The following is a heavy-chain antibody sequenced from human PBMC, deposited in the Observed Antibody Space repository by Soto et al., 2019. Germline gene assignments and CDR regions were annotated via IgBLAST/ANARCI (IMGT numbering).Heavy chain of an antibody. Sequence: EVQLVESGGGLVQPGGSLRLSCVASAFTLGSYRMHWVRQAPGKGLEWLSYIDASGTVIYYADSVGGRFTVSRDNAKNTLILQRNSLRAEDTAVYYCARDLTGDAMYVWGRGTTVTVSS. J-gene: IGHJ6*02. V-gene: IGHV3-48*03. CDR2: IDASGTVI. CDR1: AFTLGSYR. CDR3: ARDLTGDAMYV.